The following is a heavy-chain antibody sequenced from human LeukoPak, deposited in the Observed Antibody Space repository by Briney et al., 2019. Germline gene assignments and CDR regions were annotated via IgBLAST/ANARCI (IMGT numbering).Heavy chain of an antibody. D-gene: IGHD3-22*01. CDR1: GFTFSSYE. CDR2: ISSSGSTI. J-gene: IGHJ3*02. V-gene: IGHV3-48*03. Sequence: GGSLRLSCAASGFTFSSYEMNWVRQAPGKGLEWVSYISSSGSTIYYADSVKGRFTISRDNAKNSLYLQMNSLGAEDTAVYYCARDSGYYDSSGYYRGAFDIWGQGTMVTVSS. CDR3: ARDSGYYDSSGYYRGAFDI.